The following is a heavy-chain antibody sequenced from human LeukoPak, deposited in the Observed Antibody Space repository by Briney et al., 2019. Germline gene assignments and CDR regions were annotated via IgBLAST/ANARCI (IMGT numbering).Heavy chain of an antibody. CDR2: IIPILGIA. V-gene: IGHV1-69*10. J-gene: IGHJ4*02. CDR3: ARKRWELPLDY. D-gene: IGHD1-26*01. CDR1: GGTFSSYA. Sequence: SVKVSCKASGGTFSSYAISWVRQAPGQGLEWMGGIIPILGIANYAQKFQGRVTMTRNTSISTAYMELSSLRSEDAAVYYCARKRWELPLDYWGQGTLVTVSS.